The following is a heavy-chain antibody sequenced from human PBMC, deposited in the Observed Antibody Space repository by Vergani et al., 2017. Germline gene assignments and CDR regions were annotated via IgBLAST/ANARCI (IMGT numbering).Heavy chain of an antibody. CDR1: GFTFSSYA. J-gene: IGHJ6*02. V-gene: IGHV3-30*01. CDR2: ISYDGSNK. Sequence: QVQLVESGGGVVQPGRSLRLSCAASGFTFSSYAMHWVRQAPGKGLEWVAVISYDGSNKYYADSVKGRFTISRDNSKNTLYLQMNSLRAEDTAVYYCARNPYASSTYGMDVWGQGTTVTVSS. D-gene: IGHD2-2*01. CDR3: ARNPYASSTYGMDV.